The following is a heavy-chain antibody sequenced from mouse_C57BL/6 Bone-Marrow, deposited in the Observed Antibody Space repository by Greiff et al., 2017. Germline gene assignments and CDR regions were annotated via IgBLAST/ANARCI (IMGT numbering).Heavy chain of an antibody. CDR2: IFPSSGNT. Sequence: QVQLKQSGAELARPGASVKLSCKASGYTFTSYGISWVKQRTGQGLEWIGEIFPSSGNTYYNEKFKGKATLTADKSSSTAYMELRSLTSEDSTVYFCAGITTVVATPDWYFDVWGTGTTVTVSS. CDR1: GYTFTSYG. V-gene: IGHV1-81*01. CDR3: AGITTVVATPDWYFDV. D-gene: IGHD1-1*01. J-gene: IGHJ1*03.